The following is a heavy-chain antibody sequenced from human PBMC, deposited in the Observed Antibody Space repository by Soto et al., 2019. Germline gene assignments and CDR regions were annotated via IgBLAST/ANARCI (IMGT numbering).Heavy chain of an antibody. V-gene: IGHV4-59*01. D-gene: IGHD6-19*01. CDR1: GGSINSYY. Sequence: QVQLQESGPGLVKPSETLSLTCTVSGGSINSYYWSWIRQPPGKGLEWIGYIYYSGSTNYNPSLKSRVTISVDTSKNQFSLKLSSVTAADTAVYYCARLEYSSGWYRFGYWGQGTLVTVSS. CDR2: IYYSGST. J-gene: IGHJ4*02. CDR3: ARLEYSSGWYRFGY.